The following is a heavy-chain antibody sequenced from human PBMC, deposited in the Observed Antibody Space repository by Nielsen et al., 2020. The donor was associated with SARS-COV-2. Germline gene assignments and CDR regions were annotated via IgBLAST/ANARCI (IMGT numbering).Heavy chain of an antibody. CDR1: GFTFSSYA. J-gene: IGHJ5*02. Sequence: ESLKISCAASGFTFSSYAMSWIRQPPGKGLEWIGEINHSGSTNYNPSLKSRVTISVDTSKNQFSLKLSSVTAADTAVYYCARGPPDIVVVVAATNNWFDPWGQGTLVTVSS. D-gene: IGHD2-15*01. V-gene: IGHV4-34*01. CDR3: ARGPPDIVVVVAATNNWFDP. CDR2: INHSGST.